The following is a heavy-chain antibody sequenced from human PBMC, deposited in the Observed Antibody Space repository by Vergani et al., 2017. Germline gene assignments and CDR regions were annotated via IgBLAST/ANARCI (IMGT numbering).Heavy chain of an antibody. J-gene: IGHJ4*02. D-gene: IGHD3-16*02. V-gene: IGHV4-59*01. CDR2: IYYSGST. Sequence: QVQLQESGPGLVKPSETLSLTCTVSGGSISSYYWSWIRQPPGKGLEWIGYIYYSGSTNYNPSLKSRVTISVDTSKNQFSLKLSSVTAADTAVYYCARDRTFGGVIVGTDYWGQGTLVTVSS. CDR1: GGSISSYY. CDR3: ARDRTFGGVIVGTDY.